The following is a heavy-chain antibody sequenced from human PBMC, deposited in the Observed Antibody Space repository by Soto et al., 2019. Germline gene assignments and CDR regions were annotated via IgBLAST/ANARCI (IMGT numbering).Heavy chain of an antibody. Sequence: QVQLQQWGAGLVKPSETLSLSCAVYGQSFSGHSWAWIRQPPGKGLEWIGEINESGSTYYNPSLKSRFTISTDTSMNQFSLKLSSVTAADTAAYFCARGSGIVALPGELEDVKYDYWGQGTLVNVSS. V-gene: IGHV4-34*01. CDR3: ARGSGIVALPGELEDVKYDY. CDR1: GQSFSGHS. CDR2: INESGST. D-gene: IGHD1-1*01. J-gene: IGHJ4*02.